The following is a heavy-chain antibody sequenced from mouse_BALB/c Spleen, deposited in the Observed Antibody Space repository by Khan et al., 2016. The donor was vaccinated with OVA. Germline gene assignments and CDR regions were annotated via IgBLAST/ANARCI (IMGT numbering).Heavy chain of an antibody. J-gene: IGHJ2*01. CDR2: INPTSGYT. CDR3: TRDRIDY. CDR1: GYTFTTYW. V-gene: IGHV1-7*01. Sequence: QVQLQQPGAELAKPGASVKMSCKASGYTFTTYWMHWVKQRPGQGLEWIGYINPTSGYTDYNEKFKDRATLSADKSSSTAYMQLSSLTSEDSAVYYCTRDRIDYWGQGTTLTLSS.